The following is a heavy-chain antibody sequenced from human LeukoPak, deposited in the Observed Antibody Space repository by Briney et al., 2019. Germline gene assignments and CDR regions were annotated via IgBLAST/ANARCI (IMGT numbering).Heavy chain of an antibody. Sequence: PSETLSLTCTVSGGSISSYYWSWIRQPPGKGLEWIGYIYYSGSTNYNPSLKSRVTISVDTSKNQFSLRLSSVTAADTAVYYCARVTGYMIEDYFDYWGQGILVTVSS. CDR3: ARVTGYMIEDYFDY. CDR2: IYYSGST. D-gene: IGHD3-22*01. CDR1: GGSISSYY. J-gene: IGHJ4*02. V-gene: IGHV4-59*01.